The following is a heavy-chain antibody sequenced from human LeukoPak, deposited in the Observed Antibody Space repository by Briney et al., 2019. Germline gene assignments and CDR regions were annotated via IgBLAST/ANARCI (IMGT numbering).Heavy chain of an antibody. V-gene: IGHV3-66*01. CDR3: ARAGPSSSWHQFDY. J-gene: IGHJ4*02. CDR2: IYSGGRA. Sequence: GGSLRLSCATSGFTVSRNYMSWVRQAPGKGLEWVSVIYSGGRAYYADSVKGRFTISRDNSKNTLYLQMNRLRAEDTAVYYCARAGPSSSWHQFDYWGQGTLVTVSS. CDR1: GFTVSRNY. D-gene: IGHD6-13*01.